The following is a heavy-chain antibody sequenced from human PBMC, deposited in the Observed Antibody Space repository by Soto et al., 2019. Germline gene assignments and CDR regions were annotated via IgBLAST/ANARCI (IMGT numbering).Heavy chain of an antibody. D-gene: IGHD2-15*01. CDR3: ARVGGEAIDI. CDR2: IYHSGST. Sequence: QVQLQESGPGLVKPSGTLSITCAVSSGSISSSNLWSWVRQPQGKGLDWIGEIYHSGSTNYNPSLKRRIIIAVDKSKNQFSLKLSSVTAADTAGYYCARVGGEAIDIWGQETMVTVSS. V-gene: IGHV4-4*02. CDR1: SGSISSSNL. J-gene: IGHJ3*02.